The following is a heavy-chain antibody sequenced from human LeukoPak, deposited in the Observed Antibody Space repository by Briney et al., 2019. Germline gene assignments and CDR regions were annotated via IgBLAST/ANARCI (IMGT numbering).Heavy chain of an antibody. CDR1: GFTFSSYS. J-gene: IGHJ2*01. V-gene: IGHV3-21*01. CDR3: ARVYYISDYENWYFDL. Sequence: GGSLRLSCAASGFTFSSYSMNWVRQAPGKGLEWVSSISSSSSYIYYADSVKGRFTISRDNAKNSLYLQMNSLRAEDTAVYYCARVYYISDYENWYFDLWGRGTLVTVSS. D-gene: IGHD3-10*01. CDR2: ISSSSSYI.